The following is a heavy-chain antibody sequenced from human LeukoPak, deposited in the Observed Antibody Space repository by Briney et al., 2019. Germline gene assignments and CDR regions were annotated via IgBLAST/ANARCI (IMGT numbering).Heavy chain of an antibody. J-gene: IGHJ4*02. CDR1: GFTFSSYS. CDR2: ISSSSSYI. Sequence: GGSLRLSCAASGFTFSSYSMNWVRQAPGKGLEWVSSISSSSSYIYYADSVKGRFTISRDNAKNSLYLQMNSLRAEDTAVYYCARWRASSWYLSCYFDYWGQGTLVTVSS. CDR3: ARWRASSWYLSCYFDY. V-gene: IGHV3-21*01. D-gene: IGHD6-13*01.